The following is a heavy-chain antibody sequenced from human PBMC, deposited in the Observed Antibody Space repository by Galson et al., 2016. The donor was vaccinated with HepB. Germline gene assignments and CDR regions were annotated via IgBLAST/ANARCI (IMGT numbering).Heavy chain of an antibody. Sequence: ETLSLTCTVSGGSVSTYYWSWFRQAPGKGLEWIAYMYYSGITNYNPSLKSRVTISVDTSKNQFSLKLRSVTAADTAVYFCARIFRLPRDIYYGVDVWGQGTTVTVSS. CDR2: MYYSGIT. D-gene: IGHD2-15*01. J-gene: IGHJ6*02. CDR1: GGSVSTYY. CDR3: ARIFRLPRDIYYGVDV. V-gene: IGHV4-59*02.